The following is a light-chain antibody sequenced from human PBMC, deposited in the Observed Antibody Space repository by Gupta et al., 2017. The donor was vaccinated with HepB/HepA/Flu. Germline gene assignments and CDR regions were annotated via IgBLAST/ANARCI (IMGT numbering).Light chain of an antibody. Sequence: AIQITQSPSSLSASVGDRVTITFRASQGIRDDLAWYQQKPGKPPKLMIYVAARGESGVPSGFSGRGDYTHFTRTIIRLQNEDSDHYNGLEDYTYVTFGQGTKMEI. CDR3: LEDYTYVT. CDR1: QGIRDD. CDR2: VAA. V-gene: IGKV1-6*01. J-gene: IGKJ2*01.